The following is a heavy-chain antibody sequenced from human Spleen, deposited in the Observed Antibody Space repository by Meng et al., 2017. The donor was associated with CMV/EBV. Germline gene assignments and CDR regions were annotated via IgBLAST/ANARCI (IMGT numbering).Heavy chain of an antibody. D-gene: IGHD3-16*01. CDR3: ARAIGHGSYYYYYGLDV. CDR1: YPFSKSW. Sequence: YPFSKSWLAWVRQMPGKGLEWMGFFYPDNSDVRYSPSFLGQVIISADKSSGTAYLQWSSVKASDSAVYYCARAIGHGSYYYYYGLDVWGQGTLVTVSS. CDR2: FYPDNSDV. J-gene: IGHJ6*02. V-gene: IGHV5-51*01.